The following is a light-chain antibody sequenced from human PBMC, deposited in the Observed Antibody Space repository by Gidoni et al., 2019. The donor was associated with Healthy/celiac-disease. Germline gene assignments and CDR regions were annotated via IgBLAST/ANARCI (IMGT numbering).Light chain of an antibody. V-gene: IGLV1-44*01. Sequence: QSVLPQPPSASGTPGQRVTISCSGSSSNIGSNTVNWYQQLPGTAPKLLIYSHNQRPSGVPDRFSGSKSGTSASLAISVLQSEEEADDYCAAWDDSLNGVVFGGGTKLTVL. CDR2: SHN. J-gene: IGLJ2*01. CDR1: SSNIGSNT. CDR3: AAWDDSLNGVV.